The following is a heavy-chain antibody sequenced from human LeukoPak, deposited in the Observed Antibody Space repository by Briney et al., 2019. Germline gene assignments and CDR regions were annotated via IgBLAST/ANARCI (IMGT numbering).Heavy chain of an antibody. J-gene: IGHJ4*02. CDR1: GFTFSSYS. CDR2: ISSSSSYI. Sequence: PGGSLRLSCAASGFTFSSYSVNWVRQAPGKGLEWVSSISSSSSYIYYADSVKGRFTISRDNAKNSLYLQMNSLRAEDTAVYYCARGGDGILTGYYGYWGQGTLVTVSS. CDR3: ARGGDGILTGYYGY. D-gene: IGHD3-9*01. V-gene: IGHV3-21*01.